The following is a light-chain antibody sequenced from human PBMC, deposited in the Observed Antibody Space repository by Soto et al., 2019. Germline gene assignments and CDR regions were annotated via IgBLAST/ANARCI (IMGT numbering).Light chain of an antibody. CDR3: QQRSNWPPAWT. CDR1: QSVSSY. V-gene: IGKV3-11*01. CDR2: DAS. J-gene: IGKJ2*02. Sequence: EIVLTQSPATLSLSPGKRATLSCRASQSVSSYLAWYQQKPGQAPRLLIYDASNRATGIPARFSGSGSGTDFTLTISSLEPEDFAVYYCQQRSNWPPAWTFGQGTKLEIK.